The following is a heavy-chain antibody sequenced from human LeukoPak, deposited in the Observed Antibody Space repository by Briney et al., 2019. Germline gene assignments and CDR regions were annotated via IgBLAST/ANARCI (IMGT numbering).Heavy chain of an antibody. V-gene: IGHV1-69-2*01. D-gene: IGHD6-19*01. Sequence: ATVKISCKVSGYTFTDYYMHWVQQAPGKGLEWMGLVDPEDGETIYAEKFQGRVTITADTSTDTAYMELSSLRSEDTAVYYCATTTVAGTINWFDHWGQGTLVTVSS. CDR3: ATTTVAGTINWFDH. CDR1: GYTFTDYY. J-gene: IGHJ5*02. CDR2: VDPEDGET.